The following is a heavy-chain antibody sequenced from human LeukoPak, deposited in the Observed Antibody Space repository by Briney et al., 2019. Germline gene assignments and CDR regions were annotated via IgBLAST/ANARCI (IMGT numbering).Heavy chain of an antibody. V-gene: IGHV1-8*01. J-gene: IGHJ5*02. CDR3: ARAWIVVVPAAILPLWFDP. CDR2: MNPNSGNT. CDR1: GYTFTSYD. D-gene: IGHD2-2*01. Sequence: ASVKVSCKASGYTFTSYDINWVRQATGQGLEWMGWMNPNSGNTGYAQKFQGRVTMTRNTSISTAYMELSSLRSEDTAVYYCARAWIVVVPAAILPLWFDPWGQGTLVTVSS.